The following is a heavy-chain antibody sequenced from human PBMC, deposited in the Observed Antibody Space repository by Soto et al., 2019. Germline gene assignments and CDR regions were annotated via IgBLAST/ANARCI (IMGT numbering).Heavy chain of an antibody. Sequence: QVQLQESGPGLVKPSETLSLTCTVSGGSVSSGNHYWSWIRQPPGKELEFIAYVFYSGSDNYNRSLKSRVTTSIDTSKSQFALNLRSVTAADTAVYYCERGRGYGYGIDYWGQGTLVTVSS. D-gene: IGHD5-18*01. CDR2: VFYSGSD. J-gene: IGHJ4*02. CDR1: GGSVSSGNHY. V-gene: IGHV4-61*01. CDR3: ERGRGYGYGIDY.